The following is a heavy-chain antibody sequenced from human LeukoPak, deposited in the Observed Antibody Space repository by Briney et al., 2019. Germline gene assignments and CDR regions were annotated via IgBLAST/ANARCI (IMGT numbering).Heavy chain of an antibody. CDR3: ARLLKYFDSDS. V-gene: IGHV4-39*01. Sequence: SESLSLTCTVSGGSISSSSYYWGWIRQPPGKGLEWIGSIYYSGATYHNPSLQSRITISVDTSTNQFSLKLSSVTAADTAVYYCARLLKYFDSDSWGQGTLASVSS. D-gene: IGHD3-9*01. J-gene: IGHJ4*02. CDR2: IYYSGAT. CDR1: GGSISSSSYY.